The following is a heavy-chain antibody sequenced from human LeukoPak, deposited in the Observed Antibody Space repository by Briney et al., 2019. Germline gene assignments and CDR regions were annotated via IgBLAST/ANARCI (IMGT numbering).Heavy chain of an antibody. CDR1: GYTFTSYA. CDR2: INAGNGNT. D-gene: IGHD3-10*01. J-gene: IGHJ4*02. Sequence: ASVKVSCKASGYTFTSYAMHWVRQAPGQRLEWMGWINAGNGNTKYSQKFQGRVTITRDTSASTAYMELSSLRSEDPAVYYCARGVRITMVRGVIIRGPFDYWGQGTLVTVSS. CDR3: ARGVRITMVRGVIIRGPFDY. V-gene: IGHV1-3*01.